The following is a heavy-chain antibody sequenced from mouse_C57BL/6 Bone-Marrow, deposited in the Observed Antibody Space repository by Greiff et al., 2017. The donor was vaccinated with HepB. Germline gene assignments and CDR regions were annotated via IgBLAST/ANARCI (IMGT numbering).Heavy chain of an antibody. D-gene: IGHD3-1*01. Sequence: EVKLVDSGEGLVKPGGSLKLSCAASGFTFSSYAMSWVRQTPEKRLEWVAYISSGGDYIYYADTVKGRFTIARDNARNTLYLQRSSLKSEDTAMYYCTREGLRYFDVWGTGTTLTVSS. CDR3: TREGLRYFDV. J-gene: IGHJ1*03. CDR1: GFTFSSYA. V-gene: IGHV5-9-1*02. CDR2: ISSGGDYI.